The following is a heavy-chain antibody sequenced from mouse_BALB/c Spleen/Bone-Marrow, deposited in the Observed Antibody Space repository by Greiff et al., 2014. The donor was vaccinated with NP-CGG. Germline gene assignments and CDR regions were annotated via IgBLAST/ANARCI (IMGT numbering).Heavy chain of an antibody. D-gene: IGHD2-1*01. CDR3: AREGVYYGNPYWYFDV. Sequence: EVHLVESGGGLVQPGGSLRLSCAPSGFTFTDYYMSWVRQPPGKALEWLGFIRNKANGYTTEYSASVKGRFTISRDNSQSILYLQMNALRAEDSATYYCAREGVYYGNPYWYFDVWGAGTTVTVSS. CDR1: GFTFTDYY. V-gene: IGHV7-3*02. J-gene: IGHJ1*01. CDR2: IRNKANGYTT.